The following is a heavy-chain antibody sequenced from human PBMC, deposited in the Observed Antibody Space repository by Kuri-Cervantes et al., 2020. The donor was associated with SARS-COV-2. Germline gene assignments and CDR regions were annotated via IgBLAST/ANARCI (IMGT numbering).Heavy chain of an antibody. CDR3: ARTLDYYGSGTYCFDY. J-gene: IGHJ4*02. V-gene: IGHV4-61*01. Sequence: SETLSLTCIVSGGSVSSGCHYWSWIRQPPGKGLEWIGYIYYSGSTKYNPSLKSRVTMSVDTSKNQFSLKLNSVTPADTAVYYCARTLDYYGSGTYCFDYWGQGTLVTVSS. CDR2: IYYSGST. D-gene: IGHD3-10*01. CDR1: GGSVSSGCHY.